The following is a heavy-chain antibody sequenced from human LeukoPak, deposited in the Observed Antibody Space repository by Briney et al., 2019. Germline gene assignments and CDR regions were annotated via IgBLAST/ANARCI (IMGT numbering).Heavy chain of an antibody. D-gene: IGHD2-15*01. CDR2: ISSNGGST. J-gene: IGHJ4*02. Sequence: GGSLRLSCAASGLTFSNFGMHWVRQAPGKGLEYVSAISSNGGSTYYANSVKGRFTISRDNSKNTLYLQMNSLRAEDTAVYYCAKDTYRLREDRKDDYLGQGTLVTVSS. V-gene: IGHV3-64*01. CDR3: AKDTYRLREDRKDDY. CDR1: GLTFSNFG.